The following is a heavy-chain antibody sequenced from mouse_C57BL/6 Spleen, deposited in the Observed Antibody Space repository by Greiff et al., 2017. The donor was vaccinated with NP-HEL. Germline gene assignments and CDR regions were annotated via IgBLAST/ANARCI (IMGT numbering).Heavy chain of an antibody. Sequence: QVQLQQPGAELVKPGASVKMSGKASGYTFTSYWITWVKQRPGQGLEWIGDIYPGSGSTNYNEKFKSRATLTVDNSSSTAYMQLSSLTSEDSAVYYCARDYYGSPMDYWGQGTSVTVAS. D-gene: IGHD1-1*01. CDR2: IYPGSGST. V-gene: IGHV1-55*01. CDR1: GYTFTSYW. CDR3: ARDYYGSPMDY. J-gene: IGHJ4*01.